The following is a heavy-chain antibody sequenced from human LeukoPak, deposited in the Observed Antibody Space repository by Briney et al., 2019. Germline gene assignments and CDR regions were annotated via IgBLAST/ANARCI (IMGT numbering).Heavy chain of an antibody. CDR3: ARDRAWSWFDP. J-gene: IGHJ5*02. D-gene: IGHD2-8*02. V-gene: IGHV1-2*02. Sequence: ASVKVSCKASGYTFVAYYMHWVRQAPGQGLEWMGWINPNSGGTNYAQKFQGRVTMTRDTSISTVYMELSRLRSDDTAVYYCARDRAWSWFDPWGQGTLVTVSS. CDR1: GYTFVAYY. CDR2: INPNSGGT.